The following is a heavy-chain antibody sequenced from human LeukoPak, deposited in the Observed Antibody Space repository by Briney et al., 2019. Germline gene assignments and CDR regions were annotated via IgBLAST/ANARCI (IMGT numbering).Heavy chain of an antibody. V-gene: IGHV4-34*01. CDR3: VRGGRYSGSYRRYYFDY. CDR1: GGSFSGYY. CDR2: INHSGST. D-gene: IGHD1-26*01. J-gene: IGHJ4*02. Sequence: SETLSLTCAVYGGSFSGYYWSWIRQPPGKGLEWIGKINHSGSTNYNPSLKSRVTISVDTSKNQFSLKLSSVTAADTAVYYCVRGGRYSGSYRRYYFDYWGQGTLVTVSS.